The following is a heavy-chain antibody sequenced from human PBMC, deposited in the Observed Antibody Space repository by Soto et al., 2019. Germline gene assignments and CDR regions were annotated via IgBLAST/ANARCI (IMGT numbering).Heavy chain of an antibody. Sequence: GGSLRLSCAASGFTFSSYAMSWVRQAPGKGLEWVSAISGSGGSTYYADSVKGRFTISRDNSKNTLYLQMNSLRAEDTAVYYCAKVLMVYAIGGYYFDYWGQGTLVTVSS. D-gene: IGHD2-8*01. J-gene: IGHJ4*02. CDR1: GFTFSSYA. CDR3: AKVLMVYAIGGYYFDY. CDR2: ISGSGGST. V-gene: IGHV3-23*01.